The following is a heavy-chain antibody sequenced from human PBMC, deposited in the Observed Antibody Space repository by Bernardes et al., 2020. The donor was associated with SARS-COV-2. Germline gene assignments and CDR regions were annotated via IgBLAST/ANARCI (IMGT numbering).Heavy chain of an antibody. J-gene: IGHJ4*02. CDR2: ISWNSGSI. CDR1: GFTFDDYA. CDR3: ANVGTEETGH. D-gene: IGHD1-1*01. V-gene: IGHV3-9*01. Sequence: GGSLRLSCAASGFTFDDYAMHWVRQAPGKGLEWVSGISWNSGSIGYADSVKGRFTISRDNAKNSLYLQMNSLRAEDTALYYCANVGTEETGHWGQGTLVTVSS.